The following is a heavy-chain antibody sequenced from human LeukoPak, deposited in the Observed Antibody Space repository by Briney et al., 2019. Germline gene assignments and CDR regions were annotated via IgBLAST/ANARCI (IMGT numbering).Heavy chain of an antibody. V-gene: IGHV4-59*08. J-gene: IGHJ4*02. Sequence: SETLSLTCTVSGGSISSYYWSWIRQPPGKGLEWIGYTYYSGSTNYNPSLKSRVTISVDTSKNQFSLKLSSVTAADTAVYYCAAAGYYFDYWGQGTLVTVSS. CDR2: TYYSGST. CDR1: GGSISSYY. D-gene: IGHD6-13*01. CDR3: AAAGYYFDY.